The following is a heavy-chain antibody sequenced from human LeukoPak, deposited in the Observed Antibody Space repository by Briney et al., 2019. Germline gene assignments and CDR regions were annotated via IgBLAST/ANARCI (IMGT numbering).Heavy chain of an antibody. CDR2: IYPGDSDT. D-gene: IGHD5-18*01. V-gene: IGHV5-51*01. CDR3: ARHQARGYSYGPTFDY. J-gene: IGHJ4*02. Sequence: GESLKISCKGSGYSFSTYWIGWVRQMPGKGLEWMGIIYPGDSDTRYSPSFQGQVTISADKSISTAYLQWSSLKASDTAMYYCARHQARGYSYGPTFDYWGQGTLVTVSS. CDR1: GYSFSTYW.